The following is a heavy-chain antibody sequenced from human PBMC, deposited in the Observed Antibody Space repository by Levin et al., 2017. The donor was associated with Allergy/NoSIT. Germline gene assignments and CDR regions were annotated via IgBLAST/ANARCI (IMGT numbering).Heavy chain of an antibody. D-gene: IGHD3-3*01. CDR2: ISSSGSTI. CDR1: GFTFRSSE. Sequence: LSLTCAASGFTFRSSEMNWVRPAPGKGLEWVSYISSSGSTIYYADSVKGRFTISRDNAKNSLYLQMNSLRAEDTAVYYCARQLGNFWSGYNYFDYWGQGTLVTVSS. J-gene: IGHJ4*02. CDR3: ARQLGNFWSGYNYFDY. V-gene: IGHV3-48*03.